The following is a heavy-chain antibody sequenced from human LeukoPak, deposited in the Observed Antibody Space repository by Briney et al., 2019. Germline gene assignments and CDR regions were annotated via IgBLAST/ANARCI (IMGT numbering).Heavy chain of an antibody. Sequence: SGGSLRLSCAASGFTFSSYSMNWVRQAPGKGLEWVSSISSSSYIYYADSVKGRFTISRDNAKNSLYLQMNSLRAEDTAVYYCAREGGDYYDSSGYYYPFDYWGQGTLVTVSS. J-gene: IGHJ4*02. CDR3: AREGGDYYDSSGYYYPFDY. D-gene: IGHD3-22*01. V-gene: IGHV3-21*01. CDR1: GFTFSSYS. CDR2: ISSSSYI.